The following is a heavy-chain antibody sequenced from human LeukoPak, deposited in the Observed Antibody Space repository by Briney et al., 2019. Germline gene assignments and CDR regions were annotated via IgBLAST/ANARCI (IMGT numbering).Heavy chain of an antibody. CDR2: IYYSGST. CDR3: ARDDYSSGMDV. CDR1: GGSISSGGYS. Sequence: SETLSLTYTVSGGSISSGGYSWSWIRQHPGKGLEWIGYIYYSGSTYYNPSLKSRVTISVDTSKNQFSLKLSSVTAADTAVYYCARDDYSSGMDVWGQGTTVTVSS. V-gene: IGHV4-31*03. J-gene: IGHJ6*02.